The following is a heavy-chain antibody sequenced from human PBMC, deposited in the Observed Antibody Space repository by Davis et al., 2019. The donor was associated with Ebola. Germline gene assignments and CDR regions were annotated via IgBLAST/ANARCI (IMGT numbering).Heavy chain of an antibody. V-gene: IGHV3-21*01. CDR2: ISSSGST. Sequence: GESLKISCAASGFTFSSYSMNWVRQAPGKGLEWVSSISSSGSTYYADSVKGRFTISRDNSKNTLYLQMNSLRAEDTAVYYCAKEGTGTEFFYYYGMDVWGQGTTVTVSS. D-gene: IGHD1-1*01. CDR3: AKEGTGTEFFYYYGMDV. J-gene: IGHJ6*02. CDR1: GFTFSSYS.